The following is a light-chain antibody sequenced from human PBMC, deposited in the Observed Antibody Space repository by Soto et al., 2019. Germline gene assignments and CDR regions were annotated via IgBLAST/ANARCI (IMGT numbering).Light chain of an antibody. CDR2: GAS. CDR3: QQYNNRPQT. CDR1: QSVSTN. V-gene: IGKV3-15*01. Sequence: EIVMTQSPAILSVSPGERATLSCRASQSVSTNLAWYQQKPGLAPRLLIFGASTRATGIPAKFSGSGSGTEFTLTISSLQSEDFALYYCQQYNNRPQTFGQGTKVEIK. J-gene: IGKJ1*01.